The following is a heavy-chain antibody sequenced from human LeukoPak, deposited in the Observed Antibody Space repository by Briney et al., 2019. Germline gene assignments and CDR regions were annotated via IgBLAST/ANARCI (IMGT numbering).Heavy chain of an antibody. Sequence: GRSLRLSCAASGFTFSSYAMHWVRQAPGKGLEWVAVISYDGSNKYYADSVKGRFTIPRDNSKNTLYLQMNSLRAEDTAVYYCARDAYSSSWLDYWGQGTLVTVSS. D-gene: IGHD6-13*01. CDR3: ARDAYSSSWLDY. J-gene: IGHJ4*02. V-gene: IGHV3-30*04. CDR2: ISYDGSNK. CDR1: GFTFSSYA.